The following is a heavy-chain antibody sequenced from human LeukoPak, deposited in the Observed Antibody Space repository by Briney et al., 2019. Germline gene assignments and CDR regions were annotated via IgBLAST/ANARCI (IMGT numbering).Heavy chain of an antibody. CDR2: ISYDGSSK. D-gene: IGHD4-11*01. Sequence: GGSLRLSCAASGFTFSSYAMHWVRQAPGKGLEWVALISYDGSSKYYADSVKGRITVSRDNSKNTLYLQMNSLRAEDTAVYYCARDLQYLLLMGEIDYWGQGTLVTVSS. CDR3: ARDLQYLLLMGEIDY. CDR1: GFTFSSYA. J-gene: IGHJ4*02. V-gene: IGHV3-30*04.